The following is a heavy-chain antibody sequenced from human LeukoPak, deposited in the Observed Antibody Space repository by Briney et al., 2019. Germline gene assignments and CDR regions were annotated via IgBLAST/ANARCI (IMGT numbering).Heavy chain of an antibody. CDR2: IYTSGST. CDR1: GGSISSYY. CDR3: ARGLPPSYRSGGSCNYLKYFQH. V-gene: IGHV4-4*07. D-gene: IGHD2-15*01. Sequence: PSETLSLTCTVSGGSISSYYWSWIRQPAGKGLEWIGRIYTSGSTNYNPSLKSRVTMSVDTSKNQFSLKLSSVTAADTAVHYCARGLPPSYRSGGSCNYLKYFQHWGQGTLVTVSS. J-gene: IGHJ1*01.